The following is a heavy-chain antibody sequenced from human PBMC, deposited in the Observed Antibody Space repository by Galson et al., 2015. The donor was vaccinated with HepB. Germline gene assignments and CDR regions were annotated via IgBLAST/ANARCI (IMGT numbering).Heavy chain of an antibody. D-gene: IGHD5-24*01. CDR2: ISGSGGST. Sequence: SLRLSCAASGFTFSSYAMSWVRQAPGKGLEWVSAISGSGGSTYYAGSVKGRFTISRDNSKNTLYLQMNSLRAEDTAVYYCAKGRWLQPQWYWGQGTLVTVSS. V-gene: IGHV3-23*01. CDR3: AKGRWLQPQWY. J-gene: IGHJ4*02. CDR1: GFTFSSYA.